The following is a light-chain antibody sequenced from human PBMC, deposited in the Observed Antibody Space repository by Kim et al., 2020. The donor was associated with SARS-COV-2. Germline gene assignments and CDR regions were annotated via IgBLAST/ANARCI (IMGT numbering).Light chain of an antibody. Sequence: DIQMTQSPSSLSASVGDRVTITCQASQDISNYLNWYQQKPGKAPKLLIYDASNLETGVPSRFCGSGSGTDFTFTISSLQPEDIATYYCQQYDNLPVFGPGTKVDIK. J-gene: IGKJ3*01. CDR3: QQYDNLPV. CDR1: QDISNY. V-gene: IGKV1-33*01. CDR2: DAS.